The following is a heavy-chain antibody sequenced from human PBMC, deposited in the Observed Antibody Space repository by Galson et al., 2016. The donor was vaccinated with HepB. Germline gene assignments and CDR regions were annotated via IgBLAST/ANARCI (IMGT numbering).Heavy chain of an antibody. CDR3: ARHYDSGTYPLDY. CDR2: IHYSGTT. Sequence: SETLSLTCTVSGGSITGYYWSWFRQPPGKGLEWIAYIHYSGTTTNYNPSLKSRVTISVDTSKNQFSLRLRSVTAADTAVYYCARHYDSGTYPLDYWGQGTLVTVSS. CDR1: GGSITGYY. D-gene: IGHD3-10*01. J-gene: IGHJ4*02. V-gene: IGHV4-59*01.